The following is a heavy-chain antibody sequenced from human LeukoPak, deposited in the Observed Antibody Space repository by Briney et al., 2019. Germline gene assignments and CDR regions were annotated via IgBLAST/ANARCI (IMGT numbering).Heavy chain of an antibody. V-gene: IGHV4-38-2*02. CDR3: AREASGSYYFDY. J-gene: IGHJ4*02. CDR2: IYHSGST. D-gene: IGHD1-26*01. CDR1: GYSISSGYY. Sequence: PSETLSLTCTVSGYSISSGYYWGWIRQPPGKGLEWIGSIYHSGSTYYNPSLKSRVTISVDTSKNQFSLKLSSVTAADTAVYYCAREASGSYYFDYWGQGTLVTVSS.